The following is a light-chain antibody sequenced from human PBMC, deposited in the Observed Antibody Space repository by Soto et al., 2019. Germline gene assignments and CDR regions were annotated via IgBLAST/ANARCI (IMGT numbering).Light chain of an antibody. CDR2: AAS. CDR3: QKYTSAPPWT. CDR1: QGISNY. V-gene: IGKV1-27*01. Sequence: DIQMTQSPSSLSASVGDRVTITCRASQGISNYLAWYQQKAGKVPKMLNYAASTFQSGVPSRYSGSESRTDFPLTISTLQHDDVATYYCQKYTSAPPWTFGQATKVEIK. J-gene: IGKJ1*01.